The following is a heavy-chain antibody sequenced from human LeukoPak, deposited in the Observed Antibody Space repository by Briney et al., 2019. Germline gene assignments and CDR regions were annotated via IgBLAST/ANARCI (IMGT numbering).Heavy chain of an antibody. CDR2: MNHSGST. CDR1: GGSFSGYY. Sequence: SETLSLICAVYGGSFSGYYWSWIRQPPGKGLEWIGEMNHSGSTNYNPSLKSRVTISVDTSKNQFSLRLSSVTPSDTAVYYCGRGKNTRFPSKSRGVFDICSQGTMVTVSS. V-gene: IGHV4-34*01. CDR3: GRGKNTRFPSKSRGVFDI. J-gene: IGHJ3*02. D-gene: IGHD3-16*01.